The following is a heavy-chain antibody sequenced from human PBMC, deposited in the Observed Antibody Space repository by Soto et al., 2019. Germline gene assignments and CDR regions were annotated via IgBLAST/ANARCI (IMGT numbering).Heavy chain of an antibody. CDR1: GGSVSSSSYY. CDR2: IYYSGIT. D-gene: IGHD3-22*01. J-gene: IGHJ5*02. V-gene: IGHV4-39*01. CDR3: ARHRRHYYDSGDNNYFDP. Sequence: PSETLSLTCTVSGGSVSSSSYYWGWIRQPPGKGLEWIGSIYYSGITYYNPSLKSRVTISVDTSKNQFSLKLSSVTAADTAVYYCARHRRHYYDSGDNNYFDPWGQGTLVTVSS.